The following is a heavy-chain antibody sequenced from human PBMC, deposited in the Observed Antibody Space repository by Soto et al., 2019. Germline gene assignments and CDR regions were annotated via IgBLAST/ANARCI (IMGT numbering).Heavy chain of an antibody. CDR1: GYTFTSYA. D-gene: IGHD3-10*01. CDR2: INTGNDNT. CDR3: ARERRLLWFGDYDGMDV. V-gene: IGHV1-3*04. J-gene: IGHJ6*02. Sequence: QVQIVQSGAEVKKPGASVKVSCKASGYTFTSYAIHWVRQAPGQRLEWMGWINTGNDNTKYSQKFQDRVIITRDTSASTAYMELSSLRSEDTAVYYCARERRLLWFGDYDGMDVWGQGTTVTVSS.